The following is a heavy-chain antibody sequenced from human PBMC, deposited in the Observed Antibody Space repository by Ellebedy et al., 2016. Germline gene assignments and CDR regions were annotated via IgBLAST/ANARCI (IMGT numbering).Heavy chain of an antibody. D-gene: IGHD3-10*01. CDR2: IYYSGST. Sequence: LRLXXAVSGGSISSGGYYWSWIRQHPGKGLEWIGYIYYSGSTYYNPSLKSRVTISVDTSKNQFSLKLSSVTAADTAVYYCARLSDYYGSGSHNPFDPWGQGTLVTVSS. V-gene: IGHV4-31*11. J-gene: IGHJ5*02. CDR1: GGSISSGGYY. CDR3: ARLSDYYGSGSHNPFDP.